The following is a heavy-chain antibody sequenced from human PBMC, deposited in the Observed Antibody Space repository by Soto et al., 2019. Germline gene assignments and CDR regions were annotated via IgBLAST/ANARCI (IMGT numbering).Heavy chain of an antibody. Sequence: EVQLLESGGGLVQPGGSLRLSCAASGFSFRSYAMSWVRQAPGKGLEWVSALSGSSDNTYYADSVKGRFTISRDKPKNTLYLQMNSLRAEDTAVYYCAKNGYGSDVLWWFGPWGQGTLVTVSS. J-gene: IGHJ5*02. V-gene: IGHV3-23*01. CDR1: GFSFRSYA. D-gene: IGHD5-12*01. CDR3: AKNGYGSDVLWWFGP. CDR2: LSGSSDNT.